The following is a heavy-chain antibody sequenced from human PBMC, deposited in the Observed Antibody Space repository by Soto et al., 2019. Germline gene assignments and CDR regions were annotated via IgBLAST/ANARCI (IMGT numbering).Heavy chain of an antibody. D-gene: IGHD3-10*01. CDR3: ARDTRLDYYGSGSYSPAFEY. Sequence: PGGSLRLSCAASGFTFSRYWMSWVRQGPGKGLEWVANIKQDGSAKWYEDSVKGRFTISRDNAQNSLYLQMNSLRVEDTAVYFCARDTRLDYYGSGSYSPAFEYWGQGALVTVSS. V-gene: IGHV3-7*04. CDR1: GFTFSRYW. CDR2: IKQDGSAK. J-gene: IGHJ4*02.